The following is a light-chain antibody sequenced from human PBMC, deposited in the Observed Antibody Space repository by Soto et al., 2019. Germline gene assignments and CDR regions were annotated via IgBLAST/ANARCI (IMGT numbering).Light chain of an antibody. CDR1: QGIRYA. CDR2: GAS. J-gene: IGKJ1*01. CDR3: LQYNSPPLT. Sequence: DIQMTQSPSSLSASVGDRVTITCRASQGIRYALGWYQQKPGTAPKRLIYGASILRNGVPSRFGGSGSGTEFTLTISSLQPEDFATYYCLQYNSPPLTFGQGTKVEI. V-gene: IGKV1-17*01.